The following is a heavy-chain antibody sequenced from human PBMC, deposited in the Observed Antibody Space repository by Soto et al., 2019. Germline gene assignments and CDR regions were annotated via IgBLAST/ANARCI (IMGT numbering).Heavy chain of an antibody. CDR2: INPSGGST. CDR1: GYTFTSYY. CDR3: ARVSRDGYTNDYFDY. Sequence: GASVKVSCKASGYTFTSYYMHWVRQAPGQGLEWMGIINPSGGSTSYAQKFQGRVTMTRDTSTSTVYMELSSLRSEDTAVYYCARVSRDGYTNDYFDYWGQGTLVTVSS. D-gene: IGHD5-12*01. J-gene: IGHJ4*02. V-gene: IGHV1-46*01.